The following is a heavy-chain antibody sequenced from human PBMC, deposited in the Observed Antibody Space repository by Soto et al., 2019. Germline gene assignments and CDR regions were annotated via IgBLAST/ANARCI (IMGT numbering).Heavy chain of an antibody. D-gene: IGHD3-22*01. Sequence: PGGSLRLSCAASGFTFSDYALHWVRRAPGKGLEWVSSISGIRDYIRYADSVKGRFTISRDNAKTSLYLQMNSLTAEDTAVYYCAREGVHNYNEYYFDYWGQGTLVTVSS. J-gene: IGHJ4*02. CDR3: AREGVHNYNEYYFDY. V-gene: IGHV3-21*06. CDR1: GFTFSDYA. CDR2: ISGIRDYI.